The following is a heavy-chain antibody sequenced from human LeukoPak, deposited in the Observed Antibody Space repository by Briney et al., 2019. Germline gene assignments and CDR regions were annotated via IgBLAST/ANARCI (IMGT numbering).Heavy chain of an antibody. Sequence: GGSLRLSCAASGFTFSDYAMHWVRQAPGKGLEWVAVISKDGSDKYYPGSVRGRFTISRDNSKKTIYLQMDSLRAEDTAIYYCARDYWWNYDYWGQGTLVTVSS. D-gene: IGHD1-7*01. CDR1: GFTFSDYA. V-gene: IGHV3-30-3*01. CDR2: ISKDGSDK. J-gene: IGHJ4*02. CDR3: ARDYWWNYDY.